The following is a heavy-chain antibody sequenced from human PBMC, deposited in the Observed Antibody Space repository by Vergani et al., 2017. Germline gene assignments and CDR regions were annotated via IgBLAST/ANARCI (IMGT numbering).Heavy chain of an antibody. Sequence: QVTLKESGPVLVKPTETLTLTCTVSGFSLSTARMGVSWIRQPPGKALEWLAHIFSNDEKSYSTSLKSRLTISKDTSKSQVVLTMTNMDPVDTATYYCARLWFGELFPFFDYWGQGTLVTVSS. V-gene: IGHV2-26*01. D-gene: IGHD3-10*01. CDR3: ARLWFGELFPFFDY. CDR1: GFSLSTARMG. J-gene: IGHJ4*02. CDR2: IFSNDEK.